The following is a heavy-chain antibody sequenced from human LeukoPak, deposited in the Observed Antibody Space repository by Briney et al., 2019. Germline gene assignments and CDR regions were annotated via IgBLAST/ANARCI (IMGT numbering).Heavy chain of an antibody. CDR2: MNPNSGNT. J-gene: IGHJ5*02. CDR3: ARGQRIWRYFDWGKNWFDP. D-gene: IGHD3-9*01. V-gene: IGHV1-8*03. CDR1: GYTFTSYD. Sequence: ASVKVSCKASGYTFTSYDINWVRQATGQGLEWMGWMNPNSGNTGYAQKFQGRVTITRNTSISTAYMELSSLRSEDTAVYYWARGQRIWRYFDWGKNWFDPCGHGTLVTVSS.